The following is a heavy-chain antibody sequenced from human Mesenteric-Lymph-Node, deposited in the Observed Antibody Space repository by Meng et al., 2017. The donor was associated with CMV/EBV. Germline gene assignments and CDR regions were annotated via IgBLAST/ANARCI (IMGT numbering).Heavy chain of an antibody. CDR2: IYYSGST. CDR1: GGSISSYY. V-gene: IGHV4-59*01. D-gene: IGHD5/OR15-5a*01. Sequence: GSLRLSCTVSGGSISSYYWSWIRQPPGKGLEWIGYIYYSGSTNYNPSLKSRVTISVDTSKNQFSLKLSSVTAADTAVYYCARGASTMPDWYFDLWGRGTLVTVSS. J-gene: IGHJ2*01. CDR3: ARGASTMPDWYFDL.